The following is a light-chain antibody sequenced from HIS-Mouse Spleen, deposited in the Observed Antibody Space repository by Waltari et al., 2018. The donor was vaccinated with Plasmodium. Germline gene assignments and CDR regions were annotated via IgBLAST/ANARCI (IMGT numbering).Light chain of an antibody. CDR2: QDS. V-gene: IGLV3-1*01. CDR3: QAWDSSTVV. CDR1: NSGAQY. Sequence: SYELTQPPSVSVSPGQTASITCSGVNSGAQYPCWYQQKPGQSPVLVIYQDSKRPSGNPERFSGSNSGNTATLTISGTQAMDEADYYCQAWDSSTVVFGGGTKLTVL. J-gene: IGLJ2*01.